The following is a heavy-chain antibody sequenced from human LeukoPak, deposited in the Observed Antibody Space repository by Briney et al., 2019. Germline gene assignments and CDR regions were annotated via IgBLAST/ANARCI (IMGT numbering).Heavy chain of an antibody. D-gene: IGHD3-10*01. CDR3: TRTGVF. CDR2: ISYDKNNE. CDR1: GFTFSGYT. J-gene: IGHJ4*02. V-gene: IGHV3-30*04. Sequence: GGSLRLSCAASGFTFSGYTMHWVRQAPGKGLEWVAVISYDKNNEFYADSVKGRFTMSRDNSKSTVYLQMNSLRVDDTAVYYCTRTGVFWGQGTLVTVSS.